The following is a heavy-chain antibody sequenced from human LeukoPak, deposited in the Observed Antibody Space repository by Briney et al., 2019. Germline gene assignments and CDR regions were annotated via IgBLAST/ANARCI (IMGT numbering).Heavy chain of an antibody. V-gene: IGHV6-1*01. J-gene: IGHJ4*02. Sequence: SQTLSLTCAISGDSVSTNNVAWNWIRQSPSRGLEWPGRTYYRSKWYNDYAVSVKSRIIINPDTSKNQFSLQLNSVTPDDTAVYYCAREDLGAAYFDFWGQGILVTVSS. D-gene: IGHD3-16*01. CDR3: AREDLGAAYFDF. CDR1: GDSVSTNNVA. CDR2: TYYRSKWYN.